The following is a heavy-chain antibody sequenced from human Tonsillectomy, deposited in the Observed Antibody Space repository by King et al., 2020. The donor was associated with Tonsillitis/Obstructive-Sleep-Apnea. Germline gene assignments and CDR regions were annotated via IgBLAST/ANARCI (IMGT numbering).Heavy chain of an antibody. Sequence: VQLVESGGALVQPGGSLRLSCAASGFTFSSYWMTWVRQAPGKGLEWVANIRQDGSEKNYVDSVKGRFTISRDNAKNSLYLQMNSLRAEDTAVYYCASDSRPLIAAAFYDAFDIWGQGTMVTVSS. CDR2: IRQDGSEK. CDR1: GFTFSSYW. CDR3: ASDSRPLIAAAFYDAFDI. D-gene: IGHD6-13*01. J-gene: IGHJ3*02. V-gene: IGHV3-7*03.